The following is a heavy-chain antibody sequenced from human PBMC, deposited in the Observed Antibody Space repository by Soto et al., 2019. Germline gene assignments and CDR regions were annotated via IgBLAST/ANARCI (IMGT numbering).Heavy chain of an antibody. D-gene: IGHD3-3*01. CDR3: ARDNGTYDFWSGYYTGIYFDY. J-gene: IGHJ4*02. CDR1: GFTFSSYS. Sequence: PLRLSCAACGFTFSSYSMNRVRKAPGKGLEWVSYISSSSSTIYYADSVKGRFTISRDNAKNSLYLQMNSLRDEDTAVYYCARDNGTYDFWSGYYTGIYFDYWGQGTLVTVSS. CDR2: ISSSSSTI. V-gene: IGHV3-48*02.